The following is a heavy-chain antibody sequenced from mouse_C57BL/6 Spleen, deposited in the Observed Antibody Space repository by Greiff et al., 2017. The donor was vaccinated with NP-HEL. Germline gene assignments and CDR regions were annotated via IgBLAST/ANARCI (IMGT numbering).Heavy chain of an antibody. Sequence: VQLQQPGAELVKPGASVKMSCKASGYTFTSYWITWVKQRPGQGLEWIGDIYPGSGSTNYNEKFKSKATLTVDTSSSTAYMQLSSLTSEDSAVYYCARGGDYYGSSRYFDVWGTGTTVTVSS. CDR3: ARGGDYYGSSRYFDV. CDR2: IYPGSGST. J-gene: IGHJ1*03. D-gene: IGHD1-1*01. V-gene: IGHV1-55*01. CDR1: GYTFTSYW.